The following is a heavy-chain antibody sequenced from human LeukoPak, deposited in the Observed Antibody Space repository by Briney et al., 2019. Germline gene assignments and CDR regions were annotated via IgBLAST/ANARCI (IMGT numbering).Heavy chain of an antibody. CDR3: ARHIPRHSYYYDSSGDIHFDY. CDR1: DDSISDYY. CDR2: IHNSGTS. Sequence: SETLSLTCTVSDDSISDYYRGWIRQPPGKGLEWIGYIHNSGTSTYNLSLKSRVTISVDTSKNQFSLKLSSVTAADTAVYYCARHIPRHSYYYDSSGDIHFDYWGQGTLVTVSS. D-gene: IGHD3-22*01. V-gene: IGHV4-59*08. J-gene: IGHJ4*02.